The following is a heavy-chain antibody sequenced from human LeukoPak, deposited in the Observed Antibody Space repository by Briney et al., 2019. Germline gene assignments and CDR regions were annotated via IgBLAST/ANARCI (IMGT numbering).Heavy chain of an antibody. CDR3: ARDRGYSGYGTPLDY. D-gene: IGHD5-12*01. CDR2: ISSSSSTI. J-gene: IGHJ4*02. CDR1: GFTFSSYS. Sequence: GGSLRLSCAASGFTFSSYSMNWVRQAPGKGLEWVSYISSSSSTIYYADSVKGRFTISRDTAKNTLYLQMNSLRAEDTAVYYCARDRGYSGYGTPLDYWGQGTLVTVSS. V-gene: IGHV3-48*04.